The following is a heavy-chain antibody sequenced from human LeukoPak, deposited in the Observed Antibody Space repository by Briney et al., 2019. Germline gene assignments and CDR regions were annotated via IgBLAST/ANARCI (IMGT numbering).Heavy chain of an antibody. Sequence: PSVTVSLTRTVSGGSHSRSSYHWGWIRQPTGTGLEWIGRIYYSGSTNNNPSLKGQVTISVYTSKNQYSLKLSSVTAADTAVDYCARRIAAANFDYWVQGTLVTVSS. CDR3: ARRIAAANFDY. D-gene: IGHD6-13*01. CDR1: GGSHSRSSYH. J-gene: IGHJ4*02. V-gene: IGHV4-39*01. CDR2: IYYSGST.